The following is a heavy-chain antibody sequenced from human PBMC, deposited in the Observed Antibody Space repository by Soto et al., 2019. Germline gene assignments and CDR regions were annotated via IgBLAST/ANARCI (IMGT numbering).Heavy chain of an antibody. CDR2: ISYDGSNK. Sequence: PGGSLILSCAASGFTFSNYAMHWVRQAPGKGLEWVAVISYDGSNKYYADSVKGRFTISRDNSKNTLYLQMNSLRAEDTAVHYCARVYYYDSSGYRLFYYYYGMDVWGQGTTVTVSS. CDR3: ARVYYYDSSGYRLFYYYYGMDV. J-gene: IGHJ6*02. D-gene: IGHD3-22*01. CDR1: GFTFSNYA. V-gene: IGHV3-30-3*01.